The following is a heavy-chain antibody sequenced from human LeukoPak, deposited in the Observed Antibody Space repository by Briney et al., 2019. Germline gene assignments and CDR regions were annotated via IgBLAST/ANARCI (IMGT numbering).Heavy chain of an antibody. CDR2: ISGTGRTV. Sequence: GGSLRLSCVTSGFTFSNYGMNWVRQAPGKGLEWVSYISGTGRTVYYADSVKGRFTISRDNAKRSLYLQMNSLRAEDTAVYYCASQGIAVAATLDYWGQGTLVTVSS. CDR1: GFTFSNYG. J-gene: IGHJ4*02. D-gene: IGHD6-19*01. V-gene: IGHV3-48*04. CDR3: ASQGIAVAATLDY.